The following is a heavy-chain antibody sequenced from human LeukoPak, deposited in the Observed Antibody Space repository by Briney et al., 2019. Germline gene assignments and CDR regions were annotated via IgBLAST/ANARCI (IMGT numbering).Heavy chain of an antibody. CDR2: IFHSGST. Sequence: PSETLSLTCAVSGGSISSSNWWSWVRQPPGKGLEWIGEIFHSGSTNYNPSLQSRVTISVDESKNQFSLKLSSVTAADTAVYYCARNQMTTVTGFCYYGMDVWGKGTTVTVSS. V-gene: IGHV4-4*02. J-gene: IGHJ6*04. D-gene: IGHD4-17*01. CDR3: ARNQMTTVTGFCYYGMDV. CDR1: GGSISSSNW.